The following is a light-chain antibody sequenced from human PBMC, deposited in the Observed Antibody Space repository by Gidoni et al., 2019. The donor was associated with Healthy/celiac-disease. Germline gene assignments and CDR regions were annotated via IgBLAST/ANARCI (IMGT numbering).Light chain of an antibody. Sequence: IQMTQSPSSLSASVGDRVTITCRASQSISSYLNWYQQKPGKAPKLLIYAASSLQRGVPSRFSGSGSGTDFTLTISSLQPEDFATYYCQQSYSTPPTFGHGTKVEIK. V-gene: IGKV1-39*01. CDR1: QSISSY. CDR2: AAS. J-gene: IGKJ1*01. CDR3: QQSYSTPPT.